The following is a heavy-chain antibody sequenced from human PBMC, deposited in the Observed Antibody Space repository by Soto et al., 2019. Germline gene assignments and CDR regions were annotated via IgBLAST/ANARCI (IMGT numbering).Heavy chain of an antibody. D-gene: IGHD3-3*01. CDR1: GYTFTSYA. J-gene: IGHJ4*02. CDR2: INAGNGNT. Sequence: QVQLVQSGAEVKKPGASVKVSCKASGYTFTSYAMHWVRQAPGQRLEWMGWINAGNGNTKYSQKFQGRVTITRDTSASTAYMELSSLSSEDTAVYYCATSLDYFWSGCSHWGQGTLVTVSS. V-gene: IGHV1-3*01. CDR3: ATSLDYFWSGCSH.